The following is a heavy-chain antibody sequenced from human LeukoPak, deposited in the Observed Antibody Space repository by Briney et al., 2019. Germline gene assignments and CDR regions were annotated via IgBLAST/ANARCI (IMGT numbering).Heavy chain of an antibody. V-gene: IGHV3-20*04. D-gene: IGHD3-9*01. CDR1: GFTFDDYG. J-gene: IGHJ4*02. CDR3: ARVRDYDILTGFDY. CDR2: INWNGGST. Sequence: PGGSLRLSCAASGFTFDDYGMSWVRQAPGKGLEWVSGINWNGGSTGYADSVKGRFTISRDNAKNSLYLQMNSLRAEDTALYYCARVRDYDILTGFDYWGQGTLVTVSS.